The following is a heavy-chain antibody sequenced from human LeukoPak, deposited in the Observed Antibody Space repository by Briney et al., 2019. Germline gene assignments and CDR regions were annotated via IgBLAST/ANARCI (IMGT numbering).Heavy chain of an antibody. V-gene: IGHV3-7*01. J-gene: IGHJ4*02. Sequence: WGSLRLSCAASGFTFSHYWMSWVRPAPEKGLEWVANIKQDGRVKQYVDSMKGRFTISRDNAKNSLYLQMNSLRVEDTAVYYCARDRDDGGFEYWGQGTLVTVSS. CDR3: ARDRDDGGFEY. CDR1: GFTFSHYW. D-gene: IGHD4-23*01. CDR2: IKQDGRVK.